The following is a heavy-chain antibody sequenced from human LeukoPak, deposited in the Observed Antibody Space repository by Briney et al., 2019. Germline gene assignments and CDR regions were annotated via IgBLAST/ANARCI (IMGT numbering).Heavy chain of an antibody. CDR1: GGSITSYY. CDR3: ARHPVQGVTGAWFDP. CDR2: IYTSGST. V-gene: IGHV4-59*08. D-gene: IGHD5-18*01. Sequence: SETLSLTCTVSGGSITSYYWSSIRQPPGKGLEWIGYIYTSGSTNYNPSLKSRVTISVDTSKNQFSLKLSSVTAADTAVYYCARHPVQGVTGAWFDPWGQGTLVTVSS. J-gene: IGHJ5*02.